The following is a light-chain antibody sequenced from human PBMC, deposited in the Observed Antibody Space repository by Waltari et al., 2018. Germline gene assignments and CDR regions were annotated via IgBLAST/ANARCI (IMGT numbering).Light chain of an antibody. V-gene: IGKV4-1*01. J-gene: IGKJ4*01. Sequence: DIVMTQSPDSLAVSLGERATINCKSSQSVLYSSNNKNYLAWYQQKPGQSPKLLIYWASTRESGVPDRFSGSGSGTDFTLTIRSLQAEDVAVYYCQQYYDTPLAFGGGTKVEIK. CDR3: QQYYDTPLA. CDR2: WAS. CDR1: QSVLYSSNNKNY.